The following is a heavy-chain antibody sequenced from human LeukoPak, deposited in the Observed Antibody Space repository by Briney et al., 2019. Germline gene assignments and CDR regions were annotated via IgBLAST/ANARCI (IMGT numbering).Heavy chain of an antibody. J-gene: IGHJ4*02. CDR3: ARDDIAVAGIPDY. CDR1: GFTFDDYG. Sequence: PGGSLRLSCAASGFTFDDYGMSWVRQAPGKGLEWVSGINWNGGSTAYADSVKGRSTISRDNSKNTLYLQMNSLRAEDTAVYYCARDDIAVAGIPDYWGQGTLVTVSS. D-gene: IGHD6-19*01. CDR2: INWNGGST. V-gene: IGHV3-20*04.